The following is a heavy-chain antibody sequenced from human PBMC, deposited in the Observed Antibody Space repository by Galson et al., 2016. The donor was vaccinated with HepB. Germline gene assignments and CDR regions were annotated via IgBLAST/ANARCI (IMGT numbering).Heavy chain of an antibody. CDR2: ISSSSHAI. V-gene: IGHV3-48*02. J-gene: IGHJ2*01. CDR1: GFSFSSYS. Sequence: SLRLSCAVSGFSFSSYSMQWVRQAPGKGLEWISYISSSSHAIYYADSVKGRFTITRDNVKNSLFLQMDGLEDEGTAVYYCARGNGGTFDLWGRGTLVTVSS. D-gene: IGHD2-15*01. CDR3: ARGNGGTFDL.